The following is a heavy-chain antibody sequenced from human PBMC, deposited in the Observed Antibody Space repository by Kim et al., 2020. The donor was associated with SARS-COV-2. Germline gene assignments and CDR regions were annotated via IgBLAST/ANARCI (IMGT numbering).Heavy chain of an antibody. V-gene: IGHV1-46*01. CDR3: ASASRSPTGAYYFYCYGMDV. J-gene: IGHJ6*02. CDR1: GYTFTSYY. D-gene: IGHD3-10*01. CDR2: INPSGCST. Sequence: ASVKVSCKASGYTFTSYYMHWVRQAPGQGLEWMGIINPSGCSTSYAQKFQGRVTMTRDTSTSTVYMELSSLRSEDTAVYYCASASRSPTGAYYFYCYGMDVWGQGSTVTVSS.